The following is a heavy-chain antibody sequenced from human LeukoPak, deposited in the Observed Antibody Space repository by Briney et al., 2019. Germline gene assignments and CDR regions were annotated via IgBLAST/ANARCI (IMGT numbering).Heavy chain of an antibody. V-gene: IGHV3-53*01. J-gene: IGHJ4*02. CDR1: GFTVSSNY. Sequence: GGSLRLSCAASGFTVSSNYMSWVRQAPGKGLEWVSVIYSGGSTYYADSVKGRFTISRDNSKNTLYLQMNSLRAEDTAVYYCAKSPKTGFLFDYWGQGTLVTVSS. D-gene: IGHD1-1*01. CDR2: IYSGGST. CDR3: AKSPKTGFLFDY.